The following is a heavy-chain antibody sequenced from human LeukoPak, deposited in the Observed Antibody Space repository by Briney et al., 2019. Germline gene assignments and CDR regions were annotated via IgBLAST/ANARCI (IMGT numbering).Heavy chain of an antibody. CDR3: TRESGYKTSRQRGFDS. J-gene: IGHJ4*02. V-gene: IGHV3-15*01. CDR1: GFIFSSYS. D-gene: IGHD5-12*01. CDR2: IKSKTSGGTI. Sequence: GGSLRLSCAASGFIFSSYSMSWVRQAPGKGLELVGRIKSKTSGGTIDYAAPVRGRFTISRDDTENMVFLQMSSLKIEDTAVYYCTRESGYKTSRQRGFDSWGQGILVTVSS.